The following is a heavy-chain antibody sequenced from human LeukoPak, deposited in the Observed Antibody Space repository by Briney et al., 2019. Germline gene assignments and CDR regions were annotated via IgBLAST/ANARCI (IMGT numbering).Heavy chain of an antibody. Sequence: ASVKVSCKASGGTFSSYAISWVRQAPGQGLEWMGGIIPIFGTANYAQKFQGRVTITADESTSTAYMELSSLRSDDTAVYYCARDSSTSYYYYYYGMDVWGQGTTVTVSS. V-gene: IGHV1-69*13. J-gene: IGHJ6*02. CDR1: GGTFSSYA. D-gene: IGHD2-2*01. CDR3: ARDSSTSYYYYYYGMDV. CDR2: IIPIFGTA.